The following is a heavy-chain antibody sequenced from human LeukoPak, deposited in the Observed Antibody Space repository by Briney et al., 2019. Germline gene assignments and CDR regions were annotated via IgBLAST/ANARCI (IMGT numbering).Heavy chain of an antibody. CDR3: ARGTYYSGSGPGNWFDP. J-gene: IGHJ5*02. D-gene: IGHD3-10*01. Sequence: GSLRLSCAASGFSVSDYYMNWIRQSPGKGLEWVSHITKKTAIEYADSVKGRFTISRDNANNLLFLQMDSLRPEDTAVYYCARGTYYSGSGPGNWFDPWGRGTLVTVSS. CDR2: ITKKTAI. CDR1: GFSVSDYY. V-gene: IGHV3-69-1*01.